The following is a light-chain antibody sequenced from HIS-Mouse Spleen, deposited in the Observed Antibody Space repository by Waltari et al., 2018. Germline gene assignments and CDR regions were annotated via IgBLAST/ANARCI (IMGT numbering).Light chain of an antibody. CDR1: SSNIGSNY. CDR3: AAWDDSLSGV. J-gene: IGLJ2*01. CDR2: RNN. Sequence: QSVLTQPPSASGTPGQRVTISCSGSSSNIGSNYVYWYQQIPGTAPKLLIYRNNPRPSGVPYRFSGSKSGTSASLAISGLRSEDEADYYCAAWDDSLSGVFGGGTKLTVL. V-gene: IGLV1-47*01.